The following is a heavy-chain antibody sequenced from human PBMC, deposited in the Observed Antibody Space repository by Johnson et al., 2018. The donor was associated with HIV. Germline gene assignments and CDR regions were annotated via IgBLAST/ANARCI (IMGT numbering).Heavy chain of an antibody. CDR2: VSYDGSKK. D-gene: IGHD4-23*01. J-gene: IGHJ3*02. Sequence: VQLVESGGGVVQPGRSLRLSCVASGFTFSSYGMHWVRQAPDKGLEWVAIVSYDGSKKYYPDSVKGRFTISRDNSKNTLYMQMNSLRAEDTAVYYCAKDRRSFYGGKAADVFDIWGQGTMVTVSS. CDR3: AKDRRSFYGGKAADVFDI. V-gene: IGHV3-30*18. CDR1: GFTFSSYG.